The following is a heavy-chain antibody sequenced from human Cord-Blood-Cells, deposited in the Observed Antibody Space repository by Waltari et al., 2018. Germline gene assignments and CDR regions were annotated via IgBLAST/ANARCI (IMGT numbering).Heavy chain of an antibody. CDR3: ACLASTMITTY. V-gene: IGHV4-34*01. J-gene: IGHJ4*02. Sequence: QVQLQQWGAGLLKPSETLSLTCAVYGGSFIGYYWSWIRQPPGKGLEWIGEINHSESTNYNPSLKSRVTISVDTSKNQFSLKLSSVTAADTAVYYCACLASTMITTYWGQGTLVTVSS. D-gene: IGHD3-22*01. CDR2: INHSEST. CDR1: GGSFIGYY.